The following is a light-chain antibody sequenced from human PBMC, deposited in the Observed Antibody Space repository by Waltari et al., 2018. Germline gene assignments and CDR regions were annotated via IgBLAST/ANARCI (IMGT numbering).Light chain of an antibody. Sequence: DIQLTQSPSFLPAFVGDRVTITCRASQGISNYLAWYQQKPGKAPKLLMYAASTVQSGVPSRFSGSGSGTEFTLTISSLQTEDFATYYCQQLNNYPIAFGGGTKVEIK. CDR1: QGISNY. J-gene: IGKJ4*01. V-gene: IGKV1-9*01. CDR2: AAS. CDR3: QQLNNYPIA.